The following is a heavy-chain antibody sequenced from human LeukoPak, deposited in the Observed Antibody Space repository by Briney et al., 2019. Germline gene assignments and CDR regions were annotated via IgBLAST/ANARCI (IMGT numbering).Heavy chain of an antibody. CDR2: IYTSGST. D-gene: IGHD1-26*01. V-gene: IGHV4-61*02. CDR3: ARQDPGRGSRWEFDY. Sequence: SQTLSLTCTVSGGSISSGSYYWSWIRQPAGKGLEWIGRIYTSGSTNYNPSLKSRVTISVDTSKNQFSLKLSSVTAADTAVYYCARQDPGRGSRWEFDYWGQGTLVTVSS. CDR1: GGSISSGSYY. J-gene: IGHJ4*02.